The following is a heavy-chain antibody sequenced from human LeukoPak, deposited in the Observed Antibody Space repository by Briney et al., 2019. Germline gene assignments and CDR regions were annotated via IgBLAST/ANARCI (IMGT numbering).Heavy chain of an antibody. V-gene: IGHV3-21*01. J-gene: IGHJ5*02. CDR3: ARSITMIVDWFDP. D-gene: IGHD3-22*01. Sequence: GGSLRLSCAASGFTFSNYSMNWVRQAPGKGLEWVSAISSSGRYIYYADSVRGRFTISRDNAKNSLYLQMNSLRAEDTAVYYCARSITMIVDWFDPWGQGTLVTVSS. CDR2: ISSSGRYI. CDR1: GFTFSNYS.